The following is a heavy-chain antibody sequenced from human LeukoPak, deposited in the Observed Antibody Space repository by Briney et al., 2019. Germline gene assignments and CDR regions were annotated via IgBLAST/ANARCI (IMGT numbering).Heavy chain of an antibody. CDR3: ARQGYSYGYSYYFDY. Sequence: SETLSLTCTVSGGSISSYYWSWIRQPPGKRLEWIGYIYYSGSTNYNPSLKSRVTISVDTSKNQFSLKLSSVTAADTAVYYCARQGYSYGYSYYFDYWGQGTLVTVSS. CDR1: GGSISSYY. CDR2: IYYSGST. V-gene: IGHV4-59*01. D-gene: IGHD5-18*01. J-gene: IGHJ4*02.